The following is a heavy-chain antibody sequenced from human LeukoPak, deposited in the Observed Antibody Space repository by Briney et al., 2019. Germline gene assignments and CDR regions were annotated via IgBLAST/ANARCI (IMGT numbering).Heavy chain of an antibody. CDR2: TYYRSKWYN. D-gene: IGHD3-10*01. CDR3: ATTNVLLWFGELSKTAYFDY. V-gene: IGHV6-1*01. Sequence: SQTLSLTCAISGDSVSSNSAAWNWIRQSPSRGLEWLGRTYYRSKWYNDYAVSVKSRITINPDTSKNQFSLQLNSVTAADTAVYYCATTNVLLWFGELSKTAYFDYWGQGTLVTVSS. J-gene: IGHJ4*02. CDR1: GDSVSSNSAA.